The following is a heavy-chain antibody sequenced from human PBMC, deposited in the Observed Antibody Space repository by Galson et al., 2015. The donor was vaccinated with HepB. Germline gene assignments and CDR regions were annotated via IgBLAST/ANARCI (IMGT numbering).Heavy chain of an antibody. CDR2: IGTAGDT. CDR1: GFTFSSYS. D-gene: IGHD4-23*01. J-gene: IGHJ4*01. CDR3: ARSPRGGYGGLYFFDY. V-gene: IGHV3-13*01. Sequence: SLRLSCAASGFTFSSYSMNWVRQATGKGLEWVSAIGTAGDTYYPGSVKGRFTISRESAKNSLYLQLNSLRAGDTAVYYCARSPRGGYGGLYFFDYWGHGTLVSVSS.